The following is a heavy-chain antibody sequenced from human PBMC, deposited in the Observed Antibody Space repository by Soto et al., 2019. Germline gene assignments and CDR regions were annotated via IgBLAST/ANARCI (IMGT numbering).Heavy chain of an antibody. V-gene: IGHV3-53*01. CDR3: ARLPDYSYFFGLDV. J-gene: IGHJ6*02. CDR1: GFIVSHNY. Sequence: EVQLVESGGGLIQPGGSLRLSCAASGFIVSHNYMSWVRQAPGKGLEWVSLIYDDGRSYYADSVKGRFTISRDNSKNMLYLQLNSLRAEDSAVYYCARLPDYSYFFGLDVWGQGPRSPSP. CDR2: IYDDGRS.